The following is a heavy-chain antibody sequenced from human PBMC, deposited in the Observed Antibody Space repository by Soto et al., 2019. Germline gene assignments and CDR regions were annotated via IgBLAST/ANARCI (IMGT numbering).Heavy chain of an antibody. J-gene: IGHJ4*02. Sequence: ASVKVSCKASGYTFTSYAMHWVRQAPGQRPERMGWINAGNGKTKYSEKFQGRVTITRDTSASTAYMELSSLRSEDTAVYNCARGRWTETTADYYLDYWGQGTLVTVSS. CDR3: ARGRWTETTADYYLDY. CDR2: INAGNGKT. CDR1: GYTFTSYA. V-gene: IGHV1-3*01. D-gene: IGHD1-1*01.